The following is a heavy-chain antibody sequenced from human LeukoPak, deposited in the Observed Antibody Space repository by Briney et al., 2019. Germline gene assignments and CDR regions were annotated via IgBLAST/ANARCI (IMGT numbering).Heavy chain of an antibody. CDR1: GFIFSAYW. V-gene: IGHV3-7*01. Sequence: GGSLRLSCAASGFIFSAYWMNWVRQAPGKGLEWVANINPDGGETYYVHSVKGRFTISRDNAKSSLYLQMNSLRAEDTAVYYCARDYNLGQGTLVTVSS. CDR2: INPDGGET. CDR3: ARDYN. J-gene: IGHJ4*02.